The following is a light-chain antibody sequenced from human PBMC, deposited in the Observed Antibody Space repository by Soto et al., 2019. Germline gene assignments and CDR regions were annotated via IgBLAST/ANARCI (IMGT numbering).Light chain of an antibody. V-gene: IGKV1-5*01. Sequence: DIQMTPSPSTLSASVGDRVTISCRASQSISSWLAWYQQKPGKAPKLLIYDASSLESGVPSRFSGSGSGTEFTLTISSLQPDDFATYYCQQYNSYSQTFGQGTKVDIK. CDR1: QSISSW. CDR2: DAS. J-gene: IGKJ1*01. CDR3: QQYNSYSQT.